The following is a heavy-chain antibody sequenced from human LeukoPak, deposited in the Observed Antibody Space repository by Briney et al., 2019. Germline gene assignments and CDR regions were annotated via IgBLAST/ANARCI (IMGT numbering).Heavy chain of an antibody. CDR2: ISYDGSDK. J-gene: IGHJ4*02. D-gene: IGHD3-22*01. Sequence: GGSLRLSCAASGFTFSSYPMHWVRQTPGKGLEWVAVISYDGSDKHYADPVKGRFTISRDNSKNTLYLQMNSLRAEDTAVYYCAREGSSGYYPYWGQGILVAVSS. CDR3: AREGSSGYYPY. V-gene: IGHV3-30-3*01. CDR1: GFTFSSYP.